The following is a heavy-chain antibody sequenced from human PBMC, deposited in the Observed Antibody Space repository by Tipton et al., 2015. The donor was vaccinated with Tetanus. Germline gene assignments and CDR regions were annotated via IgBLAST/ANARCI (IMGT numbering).Heavy chain of an antibody. V-gene: IGHV4-34*01. Sequence: TLSLTCAVYGGSFSDYYWNWIRQPPGKGLEWIGEINHSGSTNYNPSLKSRVPMSIDTSKNPFSLRLSSVTAADTAVYYCARWEVGATKEHYWGQGALVTVSS. D-gene: IGHD1-26*01. J-gene: IGHJ4*02. CDR1: GGSFSDYY. CDR2: INHSGST. CDR3: ARWEVGATKEHY.